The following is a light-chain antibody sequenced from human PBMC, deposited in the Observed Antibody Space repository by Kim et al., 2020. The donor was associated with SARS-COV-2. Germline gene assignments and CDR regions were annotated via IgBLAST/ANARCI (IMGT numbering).Light chain of an antibody. CDR3: QQRSNWPRG. CDR1: QSVVSY. V-gene: IGKV3-11*01. J-gene: IGKJ1*01. CDR2: DAV. Sequence: EIVLTQSPATLSLSPGERATLSCRASQSVVSYLAWYQQRPGQAPRLLIFDAVNRAAGIPTRFSGSGSGTDFTLTVSRLEPEDFAVYYCQQRSNWPRGFGQGTKVDIK.